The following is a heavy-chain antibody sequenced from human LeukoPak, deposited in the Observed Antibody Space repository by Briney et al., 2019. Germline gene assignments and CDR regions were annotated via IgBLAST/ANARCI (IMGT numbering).Heavy chain of an antibody. CDR2: IYVSGRT. J-gene: IGHJ5*02. Sequence: SETLSLTCAVSGDSLISTFRSWIRQSPGKGLEWIGYIYVSGRTKYNPTLKSRVTISADTSENLFSLKLTSVTAADTAVYYCATCKEKFDDYGFTSWGQGTLVTVSS. D-gene: IGHD4-17*01. V-gene: IGHV4-59*01. CDR3: ATCKEKFDDYGFTS. CDR1: GDSLISTF.